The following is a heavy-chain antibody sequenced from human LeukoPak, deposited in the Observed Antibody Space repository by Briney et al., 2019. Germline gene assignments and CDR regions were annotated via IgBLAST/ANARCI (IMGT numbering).Heavy chain of an antibody. Sequence: PGRSLRLSCAASGFTFSSYAMSWVRQAPGKGLEWVSAISGSGGSTHYADSVKGRFTISRDNSKNTLYLQMNSLRAEDTAVYYCAKNVCSSTSCSLYYYYGMDVWGQGTTVTVSS. CDR3: AKNVCSSTSCSLYYYYGMDV. D-gene: IGHD2-2*01. CDR1: GFTFSSYA. V-gene: IGHV3-23*01. J-gene: IGHJ6*02. CDR2: ISGSGGST.